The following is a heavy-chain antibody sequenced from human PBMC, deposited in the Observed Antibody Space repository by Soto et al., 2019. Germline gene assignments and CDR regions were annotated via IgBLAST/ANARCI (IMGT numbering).Heavy chain of an antibody. CDR3: ARLYGGKSGMDV. V-gene: IGHV5-10-1*01. Sequence: GESLKISCKGSGYSFTSYWVTWVRQMPGKGREWMGRIDPSDSYTNYNPPFQGHVTISVDKSISTAYLQWSSLKASDTAMYYCARLYGGKSGMDVWGKGTTVTAPQ. CDR1: GYSFTSYW. J-gene: IGHJ6*04. D-gene: IGHD4-17*01. CDR2: IDPSDSYT.